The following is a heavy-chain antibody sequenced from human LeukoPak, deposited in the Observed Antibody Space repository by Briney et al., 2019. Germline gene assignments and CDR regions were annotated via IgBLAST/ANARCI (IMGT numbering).Heavy chain of an antibody. V-gene: IGHV4-59*01. D-gene: IGHD3-3*01. CDR2: IYGSGYT. CDR1: GGSISGWY. Sequence: PSETLSLTCTVSGGSISGWYWSWIRQPPGKGLEWIGYIYGSGYTNYNPSLKSRVTISVDTSKNQFSLKLSSVTAADTAVYYCARGVALRFLGWPREDAFDIWGQGTMVTVSS. J-gene: IGHJ3*02. CDR3: ARGVALRFLGWPREDAFDI.